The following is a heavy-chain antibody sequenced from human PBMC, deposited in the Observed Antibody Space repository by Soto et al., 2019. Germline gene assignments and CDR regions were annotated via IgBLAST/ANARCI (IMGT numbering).Heavy chain of an antibody. V-gene: IGHV3-23*01. Sequence: GGSLRLSCAASGFTFSTYAMSWVRQAPGKGLEWVSAISGSAGSIYYADSVKGRFTISRDNSKYTLYLQMNSLRAEDTAVYYCAKEIVVVPAAMDAFDYWGQGTPVTVSS. CDR3: AKEIVVVPAAMDAFDY. J-gene: IGHJ4*02. D-gene: IGHD2-2*01. CDR2: ISGSAGSI. CDR1: GFTFSTYA.